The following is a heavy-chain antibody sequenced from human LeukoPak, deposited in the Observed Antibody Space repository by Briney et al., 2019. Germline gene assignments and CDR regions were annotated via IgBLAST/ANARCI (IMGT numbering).Heavy chain of an antibody. CDR3: VRGDWYFES. CDR2: INQDGTEK. CDR1: GFNFDDSR. J-gene: IGHJ4*02. V-gene: IGHV3-7*04. D-gene: IGHD2-21*01. Sequence: GGPLRLSRAASGFNFDDSRMTWVRQVPGKGLEGVANINQDGTEKHFLDSVEGRFTISRDNAKKSLFLQMSSMRSEDTAVYFCVRGDWYFESWGQGTLVTVSA.